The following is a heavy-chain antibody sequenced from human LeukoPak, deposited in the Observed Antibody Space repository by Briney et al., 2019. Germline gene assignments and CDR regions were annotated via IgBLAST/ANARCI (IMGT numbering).Heavy chain of an antibody. CDR3: ARDSYYDILTGSLDV. CDR1: GYTLTELS. CDR2: INPNSGGT. Sequence: ASVKVSCKVSGYTLTELSMHWVRQAPGQGLEWMGWINPNSGGTNYAQKFQGWVTMTRDTSISTAYMELSRLRSDDTAVYYCARDSYYDILTGSLDVWGQGTTVTVSS. V-gene: IGHV1-2*04. D-gene: IGHD3-9*01. J-gene: IGHJ6*02.